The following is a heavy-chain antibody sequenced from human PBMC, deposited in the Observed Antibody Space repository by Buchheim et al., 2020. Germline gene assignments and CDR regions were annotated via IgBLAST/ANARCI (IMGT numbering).Heavy chain of an antibody. Sequence: QVQLQESGPGLVKPSETLSLTCNVSGGSITGSYWSWIRQPPGKGLEWIGYVSASGDSIYNPSLESRVPMSVEPSKNQFPLKLRSATAADTAIYYCARDCGGDCYGHYYGLDVWGQGTT. CDR2: VSASGDS. V-gene: IGHV4-4*08. CDR1: GGSITGSY. D-gene: IGHD2-21*02. J-gene: IGHJ6*02. CDR3: ARDCGGDCYGHYYGLDV.